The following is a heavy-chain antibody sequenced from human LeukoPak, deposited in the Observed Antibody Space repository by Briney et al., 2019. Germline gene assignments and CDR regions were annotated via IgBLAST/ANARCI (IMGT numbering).Heavy chain of an antibody. V-gene: IGHV3-48*01. D-gene: IGHD3-3*01. Sequence: GGSLRLSCAASGFTFSSYSMNWVRQAPGKGLEWVSYISSSSSTIYYADSVKGRFTISRDNAKNSLYLQMNSLRAEDTAVYYCARGYDLWSGYYPMMSYYFDYWGQGTLVTVSS. CDR2: ISSSSSTI. CDR3: ARGYDLWSGYYPMMSYYFDY. J-gene: IGHJ4*02. CDR1: GFTFSSYS.